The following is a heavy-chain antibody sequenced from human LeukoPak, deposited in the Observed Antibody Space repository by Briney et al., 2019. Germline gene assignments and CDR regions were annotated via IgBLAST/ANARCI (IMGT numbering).Heavy chain of an antibody. J-gene: IGHJ4*02. V-gene: IGHV3-21*01. D-gene: IGHD2-8*01. CDR1: GFTFSSYS. Sequence: GGSLRLSCAASGFTFSSYSMNWVRQAPGKGLEWVSSISSSSSYIYYADSVKGRSTISRDNAKNSLYLQMNSLRAEDTAVYYCASHLMVADYRGQGTLVTVSS. CDR2: ISSSSSYI. CDR3: ASHLMVADY.